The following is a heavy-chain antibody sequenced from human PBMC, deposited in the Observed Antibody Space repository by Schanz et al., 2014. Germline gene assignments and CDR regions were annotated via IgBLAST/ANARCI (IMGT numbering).Heavy chain of an antibody. Sequence: QVDLVESGGGVVQPGRSLTLSCAVSTSLFSRSVIHWVRQAPGKGLEWVAVMWNDGSGKYYADSVKGRFTISRDNSKNTLYLEMNSLRAEDTAVYFCARDRAAGYYDSGMSYYYYGMDVWGQGTTVTVSS. CDR2: MWNDGSGK. D-gene: IGHD3-10*01. CDR1: TSLFSRSV. CDR3: ARDRAAGYYDSGMSYYYYGMDV. J-gene: IGHJ6*02. V-gene: IGHV3-33*08.